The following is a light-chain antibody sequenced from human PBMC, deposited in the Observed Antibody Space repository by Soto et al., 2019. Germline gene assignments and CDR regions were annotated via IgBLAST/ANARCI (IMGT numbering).Light chain of an antibody. CDR1: QGISSY. V-gene: IGKV1-8*01. Sequence: AIRMTQSPSSFSASTGDRVTITCRASQGISSYLAWYQQKPGKAPKLLIYAAYTLQSGVPSRFSSSGSGTDFTLTISCLQSEDFATYYCQQYYSYPPLTFSGGTKVEIK. CDR2: AAY. CDR3: QQYYSYPPLT. J-gene: IGKJ4*01.